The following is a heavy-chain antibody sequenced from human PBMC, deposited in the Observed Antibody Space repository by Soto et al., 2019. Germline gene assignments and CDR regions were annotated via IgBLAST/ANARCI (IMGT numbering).Heavy chain of an antibody. J-gene: IGHJ4*02. CDR1: GFTFSTYG. CDR2: IWYDGSNK. CDR3: ARSGCGSYPLDY. V-gene: IGHV3-33*01. D-gene: IGHD1-26*01. Sequence: QVQLVESGGGVVQPGRSLRLSCAATGFTFSTYGMHWVRKDPGKGLEWVALIWYDGSNKYYADSVKDRFTISRDNSKNTLYLQMHSLRAEDTAVYSCARSGCGSYPLDYWGQGTLVTVSS.